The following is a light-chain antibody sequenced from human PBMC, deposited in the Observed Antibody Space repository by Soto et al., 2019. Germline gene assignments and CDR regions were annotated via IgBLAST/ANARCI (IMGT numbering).Light chain of an antibody. Sequence: DIQMTQSPSTLSASVGNRVTLTCRASQSISSWLAWYQHKPGKAPKLLIYDASNLETGVPSRFSGSGSGTDFTFTISSLQPEDIATYYCQQYDNLPLTFGGGTKVDIK. V-gene: IGKV1-33*01. CDR2: DAS. CDR3: QQYDNLPLT. J-gene: IGKJ4*01. CDR1: QSISSW.